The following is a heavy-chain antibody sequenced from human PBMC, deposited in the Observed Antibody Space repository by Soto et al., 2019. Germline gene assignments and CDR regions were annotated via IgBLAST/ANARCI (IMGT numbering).Heavy chain of an antibody. CDR2: IIPIFGTA. D-gene: IGHD6-6*01. CDR1: GGTFSSYA. V-gene: IGHV1-69*12. Sequence: QVQLVQSGAEVKKPGSSVKVSCKASGGTFSSYAISWVRQAPGQGLEWMGGIIPIFGTANYAQKFQGRVTITADESTGTAHMEVSSLRSEDTAVYYCARGGVGSSLRRGGMDVWGQGTTVTVSS. CDR3: ARGGVGSSLRRGGMDV. J-gene: IGHJ6*02.